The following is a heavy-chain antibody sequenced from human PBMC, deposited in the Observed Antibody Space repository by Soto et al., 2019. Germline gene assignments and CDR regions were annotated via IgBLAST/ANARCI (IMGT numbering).Heavy chain of an antibody. CDR3: ARDRFSSIYFDY. V-gene: IGHV4-59*01. J-gene: IGHJ4*02. CDR2: IYYSGST. Sequence: SETLSLTCTVSGGSISSYYWSWIRQPPGKGLEWIGYIYYSGSTNYNPSLKSRVTISVDTSKNQFSLKLSSVTAADTAVYYCARDRFSSIYFDYWGQGTQVTVSS. CDR1: GGSISSYY. D-gene: IGHD6-6*01.